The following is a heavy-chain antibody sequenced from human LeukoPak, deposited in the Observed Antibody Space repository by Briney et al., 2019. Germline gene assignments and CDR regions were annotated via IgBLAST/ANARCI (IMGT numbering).Heavy chain of an antibody. CDR3: ARIYCGGDCRGYYYHYYMDV. D-gene: IGHD2-21*02. J-gene: IGHJ6*03. Sequence: PSETLSLTCTVSGGSISSYYWSWIRQPAGKGLEWIGRIYTSGSTNYNPSLKSRVTMSVDTSKNQFSLKLSSVTAADTAVYYCARIYCGGDCRGYYYHYYMDVWGKGTTVTISS. V-gene: IGHV4-4*07. CDR2: IYTSGST. CDR1: GGSISSYY.